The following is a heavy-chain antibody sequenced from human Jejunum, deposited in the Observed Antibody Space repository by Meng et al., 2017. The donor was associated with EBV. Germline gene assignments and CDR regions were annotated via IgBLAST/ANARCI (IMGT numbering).Heavy chain of an antibody. CDR2: IDHTGTT. J-gene: IGHJ4*02. Sequence: VPQPVSGPVRGQPSGTLTLTCTVSSGSINSKKCWHWVRQAPGKGLEWIGEIDHTGTTHYNPSLKSRVTISLGTSMNQFSLELTSPTPADTAVYYCARDSQYLARGYFDYWGQGALVTVSS. CDR3: ARDSQYLARGYFDY. V-gene: IGHV4-4*02. CDR1: SGSINSKKC. D-gene: IGHD2/OR15-2a*01.